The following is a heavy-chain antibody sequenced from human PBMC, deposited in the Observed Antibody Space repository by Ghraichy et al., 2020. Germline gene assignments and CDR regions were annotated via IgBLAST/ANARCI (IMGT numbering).Heavy chain of an antibody. CDR1: RFSVSSYY. CDR2: IYIGGST. CDR3: ARGRFGDFYFDS. V-gene: IGHV3-66*02. D-gene: IGHD3-10*01. Sequence: GGSLRLSCTASRFSVSSYYMTWVRQAPGKGLDWVSVIYIGGSTYYADSVKGRFTISRDNSKNTLYLQMNSLSTDDTAVYYCARGRFGDFYFDSWGQGTLVTVSS. J-gene: IGHJ4*02.